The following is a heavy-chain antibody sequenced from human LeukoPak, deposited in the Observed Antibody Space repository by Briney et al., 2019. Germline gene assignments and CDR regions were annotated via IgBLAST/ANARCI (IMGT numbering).Heavy chain of an antibody. D-gene: IGHD6-19*01. Sequence: GGSLRLSCAASGFTFSSYAMSWVRQAPGKGLEWVSIISDNGDYTYYADSVKGRFTISRDNSKNTLYLQMNSLRAEDTAVYYCAKDGQYSSAETFDYWGQGTLVTVSS. CDR3: AKDGQYSSAETFDY. V-gene: IGHV3-23*01. CDR1: GFTFSSYA. CDR2: ISDNGDYT. J-gene: IGHJ4*02.